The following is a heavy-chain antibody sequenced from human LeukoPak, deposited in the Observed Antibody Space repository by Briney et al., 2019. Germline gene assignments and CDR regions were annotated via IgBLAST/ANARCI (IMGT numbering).Heavy chain of an antibody. J-gene: IGHJ3*02. CDR2: VKGDEIST. D-gene: IGHD2-21*01. Sequence: GGSLRLSCAASAFTFTDFWMHWVRQAPGGGLVWVSRVKGDEISTLYADSVKGRFTISRDNAKNTLYLQMNSLRADDTALYYCATGPYSAFEMWGQGTMVTVSS. V-gene: IGHV3-74*01. CDR3: ATGPYSAFEM. CDR1: AFTFTDFW.